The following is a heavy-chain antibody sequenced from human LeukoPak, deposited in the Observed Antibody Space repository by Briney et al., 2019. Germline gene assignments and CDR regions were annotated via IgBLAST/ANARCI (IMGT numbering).Heavy chain of an antibody. CDR3: ARRQYYDILQQDV. CDR2: INHSGST. V-gene: IGHV4-34*01. D-gene: IGHD3-9*01. CDR1: GGSFSDYY. J-gene: IGHJ6*02. Sequence: SETLSLTCAVSGGSFSDYYWTWIRQSPGLGLEWIGEINHSGSTNYNPSLKSRVTISVDTSKNQFSLNLSSVTAADTAVYYCARRQYYDILQQDVWGQGTTVTVSS.